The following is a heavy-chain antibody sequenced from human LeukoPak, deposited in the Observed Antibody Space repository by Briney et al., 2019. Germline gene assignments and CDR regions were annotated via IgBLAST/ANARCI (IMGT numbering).Heavy chain of an antibody. CDR1: GGSISSYY. CDR2: IYTSGST. J-gene: IGHJ2*01. V-gene: IGHV4-4*07. CDR3: AREGSSTTWYFDL. D-gene: IGHD6-6*01. Sequence: SETLSLTCTVSGGSISSYYWSWIRQPPGKGLEWIGRIYTSGSTNYNPSLKSRVTMSVDTSKNQFSLKLSSVTAADTAVYYCAREGSSTTWYFDLWGRGTLVTVSS.